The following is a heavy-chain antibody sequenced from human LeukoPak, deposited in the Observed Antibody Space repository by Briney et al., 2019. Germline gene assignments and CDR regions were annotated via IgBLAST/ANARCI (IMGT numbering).Heavy chain of an antibody. CDR1: GYTFTSYG. J-gene: IGHJ4*02. D-gene: IGHD6-13*01. CDR2: ISAYNGNT. V-gene: IGHV1-18*01. CDR3: ARGISSSWAPYYFDY. Sequence: ASVKVSCKASGYTFTSYGISWVRQAPGQGLEWMGWISAYNGNTNYVQKLQGRVTMTTDTSTSTAYMELRSLRSDDTAVYYCARGISSSWAPYYFDYWGQGTLVTVSS.